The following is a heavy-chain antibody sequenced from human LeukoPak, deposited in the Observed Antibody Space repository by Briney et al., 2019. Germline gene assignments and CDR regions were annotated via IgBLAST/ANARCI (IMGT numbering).Heavy chain of an antibody. J-gene: IGHJ4*02. D-gene: IGHD3-10*01. CDR1: GGSFSGYY. Sequence: SETLSLTCAVYGGSFSGYYWSWIRQPPGKGLEWIGEINHSGSTNYNPSLKSRVTISVDTSKNQFSLKLSSVTAADTAVYYCARAVRGSGSYLFDYWGQGTLVTVSS. CDR2: INHSGST. V-gene: IGHV4-34*01. CDR3: ARAVRGSGSYLFDY.